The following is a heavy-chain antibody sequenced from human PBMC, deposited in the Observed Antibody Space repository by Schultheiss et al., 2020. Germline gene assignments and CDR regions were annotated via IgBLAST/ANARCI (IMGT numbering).Heavy chain of an antibody. CDR1: GFTVSSNY. J-gene: IGHJ4*02. CDR2: IYSGGST. D-gene: IGHD3-16*01. V-gene: IGHV3-66*01. CDR3: ARGLISGTFDY. Sequence: GESLKISCAASGFTVSSNYMSWVRQAPGKGLEWVSVIYSGGSTYYADSVKGRFTISRDNSKNTLYLQMNSLRAEDTAVYYCARGLISGTFDYWGQGTLVTVYS.